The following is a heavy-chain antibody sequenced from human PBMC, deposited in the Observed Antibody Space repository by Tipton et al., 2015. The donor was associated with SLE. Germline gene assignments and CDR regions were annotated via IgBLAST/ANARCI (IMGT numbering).Heavy chain of an antibody. D-gene: IGHD1-26*01. CDR3: ARLGQRRLSGSYRYGSFDI. V-gene: IGHV4-39*07. J-gene: IGHJ3*02. Sequence: TLSLTCTVSGGSISGSNYYWDWIRQPPGKGPEWIGRITDNGDTYYNPSLKSRVTMSVDTSKNQFSLKLNSVTAADTAGYYCARLGQRRLSGSYRYGSFDIWGQGTMVIVSS. CDR2: ITDNGDT. CDR1: GGSISGSNYY.